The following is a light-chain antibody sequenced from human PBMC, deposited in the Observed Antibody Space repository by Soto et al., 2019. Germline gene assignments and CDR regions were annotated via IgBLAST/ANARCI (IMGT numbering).Light chain of an antibody. CDR2: GAS. CDR3: QQYGGSPWT. J-gene: IGKJ1*01. CDR1: QSVRSTY. Sequence: PGTVSLSPGERATLSCRASQSVRSTYLAWYQQKPGQPPRLLIYGASSRATGIPDRFSGSGSGTDFTLTISRLEPEDFAVYYCQQYGGSPWTFGQGTKV. V-gene: IGKV3-20*01.